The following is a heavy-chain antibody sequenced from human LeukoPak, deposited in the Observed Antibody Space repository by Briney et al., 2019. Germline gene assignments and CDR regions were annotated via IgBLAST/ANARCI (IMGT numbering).Heavy chain of an antibody. J-gene: IGHJ5*02. CDR3: ARIRDYGGTVVDP. D-gene: IGHD4-23*01. V-gene: IGHV2-70*11. CDR1: GFSLSTSGMC. Sequence: SGPTLVNPTQALTLTCTFSGFSLSTSGMCVSWVRQPPGKALEWLARIDWDDDKYYSTSLKTRLTISKDTSKNQVVLTTTNMDPVDTATYYCARIRDYGGTVVDPWGQGTLVTLSS. CDR2: IDWDDDK.